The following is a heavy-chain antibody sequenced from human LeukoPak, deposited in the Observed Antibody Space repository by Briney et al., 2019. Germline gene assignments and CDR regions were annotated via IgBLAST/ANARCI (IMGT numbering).Heavy chain of an antibody. CDR2: ISSSGSTI. V-gene: IGHV3-48*03. CDR3: ARVKTVAGIDY. J-gene: IGHJ4*02. Sequence: GGSLRLSCAASGFTFSSYEMNWVRQAPGKGLEWVSYISSSGSTIYYADSVKGRFTISRDNAKNSLYLQMNSLRAEDTAVYYCARVKTVAGIDYWGQGTLVTVSS. D-gene: IGHD6-19*01. CDR1: GFTFSSYE.